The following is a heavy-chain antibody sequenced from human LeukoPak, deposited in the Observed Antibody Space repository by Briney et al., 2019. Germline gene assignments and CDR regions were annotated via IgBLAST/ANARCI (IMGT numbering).Heavy chain of an antibody. Sequence: SETLSLTCTVSGGSISSYYWSWIRQPAGKGLEWIGRIYTSGSTNYNPSLKSQVTMSVDTSKNQFSLKLSSVTAADTAVYYCARGFDDFWSGYYPYYFDYWGQGTLVTVSS. J-gene: IGHJ4*02. CDR1: GGSISSYY. D-gene: IGHD3-3*01. CDR3: ARGFDDFWSGYYPYYFDY. V-gene: IGHV4-4*07. CDR2: IYTSGST.